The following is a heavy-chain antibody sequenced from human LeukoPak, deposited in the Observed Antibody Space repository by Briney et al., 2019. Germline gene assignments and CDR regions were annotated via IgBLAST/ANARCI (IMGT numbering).Heavy chain of an antibody. Sequence: GGSLRLSCAASGFTVSSNYMSWVRQAPGKGLEWVSVIYSGGSTYYADPVKGRFTISRDNSKNTLYLQMNSLRAEDTAVYYCAKDPNSVVGTDYWGQGTLVTVSS. V-gene: IGHV3-53*01. D-gene: IGHD1-26*01. J-gene: IGHJ4*02. CDR3: AKDPNSVVGTDY. CDR1: GFTVSSNY. CDR2: IYSGGST.